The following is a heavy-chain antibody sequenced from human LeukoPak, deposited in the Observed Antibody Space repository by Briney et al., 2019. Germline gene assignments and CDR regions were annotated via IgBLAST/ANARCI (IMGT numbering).Heavy chain of an antibody. CDR2: INHSGST. V-gene: IGHV4-34*01. Sequence: ASETLSLTCAVYGGSFSGYYWSWIRQPPGRRLEWIGEINHSGSTNYNPSLKSRVTISVDTSKNQFSLKLSSVTAADTAVYYCARASSPNNWFDPWGQGTLVTVSS. J-gene: IGHJ5*02. CDR3: ARASSPNNWFDP. CDR1: GGSFSGYY.